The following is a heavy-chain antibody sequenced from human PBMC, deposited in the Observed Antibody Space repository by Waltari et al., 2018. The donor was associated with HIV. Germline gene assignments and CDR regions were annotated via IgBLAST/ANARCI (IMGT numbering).Heavy chain of an antibody. CDR1: GFTFSNYS. CDR3: AKEGIIVITDAFDI. J-gene: IGHJ3*02. CDR2: ISGSGGST. D-gene: IGHD3-22*01. V-gene: IGHV3-23*01. Sequence: EVQLLESGGGLVQPGGSLRLSWAASGFTFSNYSMSWVRQAPGKGLGLVSSISGSGGSTDYADSVKGRFTVSRDNSKDTLFLQMNSLRAEDTALYYCAKEGIIVITDAFDIWGQGTMVIVSS.